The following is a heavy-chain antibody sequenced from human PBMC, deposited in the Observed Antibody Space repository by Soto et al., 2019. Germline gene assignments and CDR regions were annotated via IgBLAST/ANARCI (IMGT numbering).Heavy chain of an antibody. CDR1: GYTFTSYG. V-gene: IGHV1-18*04. CDR3: ARDVYSGYDSIYYYYGMEV. CDR2: ISAYNGNT. Sequence: ASVKFSCKASGYTFTSYGISWVRQAPGQGLEWMGWISAYNGNTNYAQKLQGRVTMTTDTSTRTAYMELRSLRSDDTAVYYCARDVYSGYDSIYYYYGMEVWGQGTKVTVSS. J-gene: IGHJ6*02. D-gene: IGHD5-12*01.